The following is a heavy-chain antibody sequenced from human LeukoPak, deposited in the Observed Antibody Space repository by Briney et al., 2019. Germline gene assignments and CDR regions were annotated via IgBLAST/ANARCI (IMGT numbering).Heavy chain of an antibody. CDR3: ARSLGAQLPPIH. J-gene: IGHJ4*02. CDR2: IYYSGST. D-gene: IGHD2-2*01. V-gene: IGHV4-59*01. CDR1: GDSISSYY. Sequence: SETLSLTCTVSGDSISSYYWSWIRQPPGRGPEWIGYIYYSGSTNYNPSLKSRVTISVDTSKNQFSLKVTSVTAADTAVYYCARSLGAQLPPIHWGQGTLVTVSS.